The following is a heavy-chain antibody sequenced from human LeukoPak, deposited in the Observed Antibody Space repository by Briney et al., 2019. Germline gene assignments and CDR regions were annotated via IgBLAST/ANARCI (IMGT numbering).Heavy chain of an antibody. CDR3: ARCDSSGYPRYAFDI. CDR2: ISPSGGST. CDR1: GYTFTSNY. Sequence: ASVKVSCKAFGYTFTSNYMHWVRQAPGQGPEWMGVISPSGGSTTYAQKFQGRVTMTRDTSTSTVYMELSSLRSEDTAVYYCARCDSSGYPRYAFDIWGQGTMVTVSS. J-gene: IGHJ3*02. V-gene: IGHV1-46*01. D-gene: IGHD3-22*01.